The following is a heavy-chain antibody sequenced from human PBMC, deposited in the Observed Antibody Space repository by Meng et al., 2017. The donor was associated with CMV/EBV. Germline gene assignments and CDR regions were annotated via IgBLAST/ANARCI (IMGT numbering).Heavy chain of an antibody. V-gene: IGHV1-8*01. CDR3: ARGPRLRRLFPPPRPYYYYYGMDV. D-gene: IGHD3-22*01. CDR2: MNPNSGNT. Sequence: ASVKVSCKASGYTFTSYDINWVRQATGQGLEWMGWMNPNSGNTGYAQKFQGRVTMTRNTYISTAYMELSSLRSEDTAVYYCARGPRLRRLFPPPRPYYYYYGMDVWGQGTTVTVSS. J-gene: IGHJ6*02. CDR1: GYTFTSYD.